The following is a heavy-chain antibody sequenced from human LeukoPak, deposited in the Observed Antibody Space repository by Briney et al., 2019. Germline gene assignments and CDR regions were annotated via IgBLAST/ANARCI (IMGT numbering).Heavy chain of an antibody. CDR1: GFTFSDYY. V-gene: IGHV3-11*01. CDR2: ISSSGSTI. CDR3: ARDPHYYYYGLDV. Sequence: GGSLRLCCAASGFTFSDYYMSWIRQASGKGLEWVSYISSSGSTIYYADSVKGRFTISRDNAKNSLYLQMNSVRAEDTAVYYCARDPHYYYYGLDVWGQGTTVTVSS. J-gene: IGHJ6*02.